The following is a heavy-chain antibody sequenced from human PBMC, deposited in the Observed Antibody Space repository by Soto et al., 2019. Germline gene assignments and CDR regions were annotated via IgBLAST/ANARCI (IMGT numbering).Heavy chain of an antibody. CDR2: ISAYNGNT. Sequence: ASVKVSFKASGYTFTSYGISWVRQAPGQGLEWMGWISAYNGNTNYAQKLQGRVTMTTDTSTSTAYMELRSLRSDDTAVYYCARDLIYSKSGNWFDPWGQGTLVTVSS. CDR1: GYTFTSYG. V-gene: IGHV1-18*01. CDR3: ARDLIYSKSGNWFDP. D-gene: IGHD4-4*01. J-gene: IGHJ5*02.